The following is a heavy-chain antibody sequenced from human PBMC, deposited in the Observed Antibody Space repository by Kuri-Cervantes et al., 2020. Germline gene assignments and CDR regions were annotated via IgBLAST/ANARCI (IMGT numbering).Heavy chain of an antibody. V-gene: IGHV1-18*01. CDR3: ARALKGIIDYNFWSGYYSSGY. Sequence: ASVKVSCKTSGYIFSSYSISWVRQAPGQGLEWMGWISGYNGDTNSAQKFQGRLTMTTDTSTSTAYMELRSLRSDDTAVYYCARALKGIIDYNFWSGYYSSGYWGQGTLVTVSS. CDR1: GYIFSSYS. J-gene: IGHJ4*02. CDR2: ISGYNGDT. D-gene: IGHD3-3*01.